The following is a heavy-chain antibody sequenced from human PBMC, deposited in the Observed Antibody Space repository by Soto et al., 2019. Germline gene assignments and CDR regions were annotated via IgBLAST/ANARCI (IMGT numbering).Heavy chain of an antibody. CDR1: GFTFSTYA. J-gene: IGHJ4*02. CDR3: AKDGTGVDIVLMRYFDF. CDR2: ISGSGGTT. D-gene: IGHD2-8*01. Sequence: GGSLRLSCAASGFTFSTYAISWVRQAPGRGLEWVSGISGSGGTTYYADSVKGRFTISRDNSKNTLYMQMNSLRAEDTALYYCAKDGTGVDIVLMRYFDFWGQGTLVTVSS. V-gene: IGHV3-23*01.